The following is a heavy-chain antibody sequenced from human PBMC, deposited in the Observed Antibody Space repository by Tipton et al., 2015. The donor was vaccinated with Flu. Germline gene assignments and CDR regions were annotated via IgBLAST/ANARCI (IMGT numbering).Heavy chain of an antibody. Sequence: QSGAEVKKPGSSVKVSCKASGGTFSSYAISWVRQAPGQGLEWMGGIIPIFGTANYAQKFQGRVTITADESTSTAYMELSSLRSEDTAVYCCASATRDQNCGGDCYSHWGQGTLVTVSS. V-gene: IGHV1-69*01. D-gene: IGHD2-21*01. CDR2: IIPIFGTA. J-gene: IGHJ4*02. CDR3: ASATRDQNCGGDCYSH. CDR1: GGTFSSYA.